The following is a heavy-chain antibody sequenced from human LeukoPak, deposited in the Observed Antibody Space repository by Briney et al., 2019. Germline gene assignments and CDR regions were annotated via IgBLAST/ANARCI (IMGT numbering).Heavy chain of an antibody. J-gene: IGHJ2*01. CDR1: GLTVSNNY. CDR3: ARKPLNWFFDL. Sequence: PGGSLRLSCAASGLTVSNNYMSWVRQAPGKGLEWVSLIYTGGTTHYADSVKGRFTISRDNSKNTVYLQMNSLTAEDTALYYCARKPLNWFFDLWGRGTLVTVPS. CDR2: IYTGGTT. V-gene: IGHV3-66*01.